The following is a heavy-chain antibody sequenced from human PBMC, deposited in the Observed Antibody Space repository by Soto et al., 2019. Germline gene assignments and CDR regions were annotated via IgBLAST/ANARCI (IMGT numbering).Heavy chain of an antibody. CDR1: VYRFTTFY. CDR3: ARDCNYVLRGSSFCFVS. Sequence: ASVKVSCKASVYRFTTFYIHWVRQAPGQGLEWMGRMNVDTGGTTYAQKFQGRVTMTRDTSISTAYMEVTNVKSDDTAIYYCARDCNYVLRGSSFCFVSWGQRPRVTVPS. D-gene: IGHD3-10*02. CDR2: MNVDTGGT. V-gene: IGHV1-2*06. J-gene: IGHJ4*02.